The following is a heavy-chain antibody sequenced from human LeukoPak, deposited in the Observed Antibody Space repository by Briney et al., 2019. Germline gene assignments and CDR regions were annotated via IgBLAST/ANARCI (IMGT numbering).Heavy chain of an antibody. CDR1: GFTVSIYA. Sequence: GGSLRLSCAASGFTVSIYAMRWVRHAPEKGLEWVSVFSGSGGSTYHADSVKGRFTISRDNSKTTLSLQMNSLRAEDTAIYYCAKVSGQYCSVGSCYPDYWGQGTLVTVSS. J-gene: IGHJ4*02. D-gene: IGHD2-15*01. CDR2: FSGSGGST. CDR3: AKVSGQYCSVGSCYPDY. V-gene: IGHV3-23*01.